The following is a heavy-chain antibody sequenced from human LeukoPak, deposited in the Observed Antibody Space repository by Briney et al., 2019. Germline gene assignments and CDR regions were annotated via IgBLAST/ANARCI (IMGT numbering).Heavy chain of an antibody. CDR1: GFTFNSYS. J-gene: IGHJ4*02. V-gene: IGHV3-30*02. CDR2: IRYNGIDK. Sequence: GGSLRLSCAASGFTFNSYSLHWVRQAPGKGLEWVAFIRYNGIDKLYGDSVKGRFTISRDNSESTLYLQMDNVRAEDTALYYCARDDFASGTLIDHWGQGTLVIVSS. D-gene: IGHD3-10*01. CDR3: ARDDFASGTLIDH.